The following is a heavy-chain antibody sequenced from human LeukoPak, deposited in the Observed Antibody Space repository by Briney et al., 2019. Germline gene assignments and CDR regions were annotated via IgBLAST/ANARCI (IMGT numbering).Heavy chain of an antibody. D-gene: IGHD6-13*01. CDR2: IYYSGST. J-gene: IGHJ4*02. CDR1: GGSISSYY. CDR3: ARDSRAAASVFDY. Sequence: KPSETLSLTCTVSGGSISSYYWSRIRQPPGEGLEWIGYIYYSGSTNYNPSLKSRVTISVDTSKNQFSLKLSSVTAADTAVYYCARDSRAAASVFDYWGQGTLVTVSS. V-gene: IGHV4-59*01.